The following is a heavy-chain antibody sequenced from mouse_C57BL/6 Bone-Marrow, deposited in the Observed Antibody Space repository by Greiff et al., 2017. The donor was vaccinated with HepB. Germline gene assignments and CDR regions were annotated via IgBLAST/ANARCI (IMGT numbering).Heavy chain of an antibody. CDR1: GFNIKDDY. CDR2: IDPENGDT. J-gene: IGHJ3*01. Sequence: ELKLQESGAELVRPGASVKLSCTASGFNIKDDYMHWVKQRPEQGLEWIGWIDPENGDTEYASKFQGKATITADTSSNTAYLQLSSLTSEDTAVYYCTGYLLFAYWGQGTLVTVSA. V-gene: IGHV14-4*01. D-gene: IGHD2-1*01. CDR3: TGYLLFAY.